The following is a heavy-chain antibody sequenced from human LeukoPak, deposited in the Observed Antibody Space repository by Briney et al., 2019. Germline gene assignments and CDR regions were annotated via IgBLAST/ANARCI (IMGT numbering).Heavy chain of an antibody. D-gene: IGHD4-11*01. CDR1: GYTFTGYY. Sequence: ASVKVSCKASGYTFTGYYMHWVRQAPGQGLERMGWINTNTGNPTYAQGFTGRFVFSLDTSVSTAYLQISSLKAEDTAVYYCARDPTVGGAINWFDPWGQGTLVTVSS. CDR2: INTNTGNP. CDR3: ARDPTVGGAINWFDP. V-gene: IGHV7-4-1*02. J-gene: IGHJ5*02.